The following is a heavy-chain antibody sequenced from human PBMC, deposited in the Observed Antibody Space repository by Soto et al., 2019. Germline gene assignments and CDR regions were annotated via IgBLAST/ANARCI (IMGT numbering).Heavy chain of an antibody. Sequence: ASVKVSCKASGYTFTSYDINWVRQATGQGLEWMGWMNPNSGNTGYAQKFQGRVTMTRNTSISTAYMELSSLGSEDTAVYYCARGRWLGDLIYYYYYYYGMDVCGQGTTVPVSS. J-gene: IGHJ6*02. CDR3: ARGRWLGDLIYYYYYYYGMDV. V-gene: IGHV1-8*01. CDR2: MNPNSGNT. D-gene: IGHD3-10*01. CDR1: GYTFTSYD.